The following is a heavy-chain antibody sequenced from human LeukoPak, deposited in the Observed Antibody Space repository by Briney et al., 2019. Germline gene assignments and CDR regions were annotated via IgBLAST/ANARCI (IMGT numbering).Heavy chain of an antibody. CDR3: ARGSKWFGELIRRGEYYFDY. J-gene: IGHJ4*02. D-gene: IGHD3-10*01. CDR2: ILYDGSNK. V-gene: IGHV3-30*03. CDR1: GFTFSSYD. Sequence: GGSLRLSCAASGFTFSSYDMHWVRQAPGKGLEWVAIILYDGSNKKYADSVKVRFTTSRDNSKNTLYLQMNSLRAEDTAVYYCARGSKWFGELIRRGEYYFDYWGQGTLVTVSS.